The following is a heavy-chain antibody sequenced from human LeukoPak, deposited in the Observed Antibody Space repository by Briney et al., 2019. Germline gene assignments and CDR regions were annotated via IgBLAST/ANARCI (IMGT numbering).Heavy chain of an antibody. Sequence: PSQTLSLTCTVSAGSLNSGDYYWSCIRQPTGMGLEWIGRIYSPGTNYNYNPSVKSRVTISIDTSKNQFSLKLTSVTAADTAVYYCARGIGTSYDSSRDAFDIWGQGTMVTVSS. J-gene: IGHJ3*02. D-gene: IGHD3-22*01. CDR1: AGSLNSGDYY. V-gene: IGHV4-61*02. CDR3: ARGIGTSYDSSRDAFDI. CDR2: IYSPGTN.